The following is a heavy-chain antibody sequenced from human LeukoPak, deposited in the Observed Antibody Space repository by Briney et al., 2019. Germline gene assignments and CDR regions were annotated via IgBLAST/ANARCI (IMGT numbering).Heavy chain of an antibody. J-gene: IGHJ6*02. Sequence: SETLSLTCTVSGGSISSSSYYWGWIRQPPGKGLEWIGSIYYSGSTYYNPSLKSRVTISVDTSKNQFSLKLSSVTAADTAVYYCARVKRSYDSSGYYPNQPHTYYYYGMDVWGQGTTVTVSS. V-gene: IGHV4-39*07. CDR3: ARVKRSYDSSGYYPNQPHTYYYYGMDV. CDR1: GGSISSSSYY. CDR2: IYYSGST. D-gene: IGHD3-22*01.